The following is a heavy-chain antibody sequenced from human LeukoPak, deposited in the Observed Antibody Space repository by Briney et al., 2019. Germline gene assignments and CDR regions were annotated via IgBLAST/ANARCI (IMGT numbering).Heavy chain of an antibody. CDR1: GFNFFNFG. CDR3: AKVIQYTASTGTGLAS. D-gene: IGHD6-13*01. V-gene: IGHV3-33*06. CDR2: IWYDGSYI. J-gene: IGHJ4*02. Sequence: PGGSLRLPCAASGFNFFNFGMHWVRQAPGKGLDWVAVIWYDGSYIYYADSVRGRFIISRDNSKSTLYLQMNSLRAEDTAIYYCAKVIQYTASTGTGLASWGQGTLVTVSS.